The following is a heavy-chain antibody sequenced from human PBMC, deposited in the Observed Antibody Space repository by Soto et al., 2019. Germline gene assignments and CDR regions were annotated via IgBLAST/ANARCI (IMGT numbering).Heavy chain of an antibody. CDR3: ARSYGDYGRGWYFDL. CDR1: GGSISSGGYY. V-gene: IGHV4-31*01. D-gene: IGHD4-17*01. CDR2: IYYSGST. Sequence: QVQLQESGPGLVKPSQTLSLTCTVYGGSISSGGYYWSWIRQHPGKGLEWIGYIYYSGSTYYNPSLKSLVTISVDTPKNQFSLQLSSVTAADTAVYYCARSYGDYGRGWYFDLWGRGTLVTVSS. J-gene: IGHJ2*01.